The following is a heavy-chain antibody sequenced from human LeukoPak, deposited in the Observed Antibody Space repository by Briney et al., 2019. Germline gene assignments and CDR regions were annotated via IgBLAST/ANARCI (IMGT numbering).Heavy chain of an antibody. D-gene: IGHD6-19*01. J-gene: IGHJ4*02. CDR3: ATRLAVAGRVPN. CDR1: GFAFSTYA. CDR2: IIGSGGST. Sequence: GGSLRLSCAASGFAFSTYAMSWVRQAPGKGLEWVSGIIGSGGSTYYADSVKGRFTISRDNAKNSLYLQMNSLRAEDTAVYYCATRLAVAGRVPNWGQGTLVTVSS. V-gene: IGHV3-23*01.